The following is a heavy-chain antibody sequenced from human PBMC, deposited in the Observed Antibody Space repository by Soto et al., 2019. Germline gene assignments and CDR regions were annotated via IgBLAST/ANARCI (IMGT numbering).Heavy chain of an antibody. CDR1: GDSVSSRTYY. D-gene: IGHD6-13*01. Sequence: PSETLSLTCTVSGDSVSSRTYYWSWIRQPLGKGLEWIGFIYYTGSTRYNPSLKGRVTISEDTSKSQFSLKVNSMTAADTAVYYCARYRREAVAGYTLDNWGQGILVTVSS. CDR3: ARYRREAVAGYTLDN. J-gene: IGHJ4*02. CDR2: IYYTGST. V-gene: IGHV4-61*01.